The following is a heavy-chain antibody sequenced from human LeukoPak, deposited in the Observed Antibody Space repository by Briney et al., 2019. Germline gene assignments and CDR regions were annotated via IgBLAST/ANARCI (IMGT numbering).Heavy chain of an antibody. CDR1: GVSISNYY. D-gene: IGHD3-22*01. V-gene: IGHV4-4*07. Sequence: SETLSLTCTVSGVSISNYYWTWLRQPAGRGLEWIGRIYTSGRTSYNPSLKSRVTMSVDTSKSQFSLRLTSVTAADTAVYYCARGDYYDSNNYSPHAFDIWGQGTMVTVSS. J-gene: IGHJ3*02. CDR3: ARGDYYDSNNYSPHAFDI. CDR2: IYTSGRT.